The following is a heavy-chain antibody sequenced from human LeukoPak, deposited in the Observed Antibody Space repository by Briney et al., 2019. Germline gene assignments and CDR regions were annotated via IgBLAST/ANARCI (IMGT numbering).Heavy chain of an antibody. D-gene: IGHD6-13*01. CDR1: GFTFSGSA. CDR2: IRSKANSYAT. Sequence: GGSLKLSCAASGFTFSGSAMHWVRQASGKGLEWVGRIRSKANSYATAYAASVKGRFTISRDDSKNTAYLQLNSLKTEDTAVYYCTHLKAAAWGQGTLVTVSS. CDR3: THLKAAA. J-gene: IGHJ5*02. V-gene: IGHV3-73*01.